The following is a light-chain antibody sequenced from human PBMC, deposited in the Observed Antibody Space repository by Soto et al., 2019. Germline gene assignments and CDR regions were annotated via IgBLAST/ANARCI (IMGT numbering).Light chain of an antibody. J-gene: IGKJ2*01. Sequence: EIVMTQSPATLSVSPGERATLSCRASQSVSSNLAWYQQKPGQAPRLLIYGASTRATGIPARFSGSGSGTEFTLTISILQSEDFAVYYCQQYNNWPMYTFCQGTKREIK. CDR1: QSVSSN. CDR2: GAS. CDR3: QQYNNWPMYT. V-gene: IGKV3-15*01.